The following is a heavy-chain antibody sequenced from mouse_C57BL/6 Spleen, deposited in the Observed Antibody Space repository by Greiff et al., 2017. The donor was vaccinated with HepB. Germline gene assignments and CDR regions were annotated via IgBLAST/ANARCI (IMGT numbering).Heavy chain of an antibody. CDR2: IDPSDSET. D-gene: IGHD2-3*01. Sequence: LQQPGAELVRPGSSVKLSCKASGYTFTSYWMHWVKQRPIQGLEWIGNIDPSDSETHYNQKFKDKATLTVDKSSSTAYMQLSSLTSEDSAVYYCAAYDGYGYYAMDYWGQGTSVTVSS. V-gene: IGHV1-52*01. CDR3: AAYDGYGYYAMDY. CDR1: GYTFTSYW. J-gene: IGHJ4*01.